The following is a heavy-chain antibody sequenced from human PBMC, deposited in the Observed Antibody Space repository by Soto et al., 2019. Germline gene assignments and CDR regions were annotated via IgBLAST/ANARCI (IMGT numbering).Heavy chain of an antibody. Sequence: QVQLVESGGGVVQPGRSLRLSCAASGFTFSSYAMHWVRQAPGKGLEWVAVISYDGSNKYYADSVKGRFTISRDNSKNTLYLQMNSLRPEDTAVYYCARLSKSPNIVATTLYYYYGMDVWGQGTTVTVSS. CDR2: ISYDGSNK. V-gene: IGHV3-30-3*01. CDR3: ARLSKSPNIVATTLYYYYGMDV. J-gene: IGHJ6*02. CDR1: GFTFSSYA. D-gene: IGHD5-12*01.